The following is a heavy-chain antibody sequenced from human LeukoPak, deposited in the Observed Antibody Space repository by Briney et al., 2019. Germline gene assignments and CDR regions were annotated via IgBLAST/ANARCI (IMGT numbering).Heavy chain of an antibody. CDR2: IHYSGST. D-gene: IGHD2-15*01. V-gene: IGHV4-39*07. CDR1: GGSVSSSSYY. CDR3: ARDGWDCSGGSCYSAFDP. Sequence: SETLSLTCTVSGGSVSSSSYYWGWIRQPPGKGLEWIGSIHYSGSTYYNPSLKSRVTISVDTSKNQFSLKLSSVTAADTAVYYCARDGWDCSGGSCYSAFDPWGQGTLVTVSS. J-gene: IGHJ5*02.